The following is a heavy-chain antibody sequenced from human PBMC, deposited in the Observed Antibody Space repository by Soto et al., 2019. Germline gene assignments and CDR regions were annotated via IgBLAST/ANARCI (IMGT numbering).Heavy chain of an antibody. Sequence: EVQLVESGGGLVKPGGSLRLSCAASGFTFSSYSMNWVRQAPGKGLEWVSSISSSSSYIYYADSVKGRFTISRDNAKNSLYLQMNSLRAEDTAVYYCARDNFDGDYGFDYWGQGTLVTVSS. CDR2: ISSSSSYI. J-gene: IGHJ4*02. V-gene: IGHV3-21*01. D-gene: IGHD4-17*01. CDR3: ARDNFDGDYGFDY. CDR1: GFTFSSYS.